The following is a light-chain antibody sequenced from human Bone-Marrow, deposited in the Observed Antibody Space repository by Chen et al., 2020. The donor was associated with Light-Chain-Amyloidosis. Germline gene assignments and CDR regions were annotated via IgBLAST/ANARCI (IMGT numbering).Light chain of an antibody. V-gene: IGKV3-20*01. CDR2: GAS. CDR3: QQYGSSPIT. J-gene: IGKJ4*01. CDR1: QSVSSSY. Sequence: EIVLPQPPGTLSLAPGERATLSCRASQSVSSSYLAWYQQKPGQAPRLLIYGASSRATGIPDRFSGSGSGTDFTLTISRLEPEDFAVYYCQQYGSSPITFGGGTKVEIK.